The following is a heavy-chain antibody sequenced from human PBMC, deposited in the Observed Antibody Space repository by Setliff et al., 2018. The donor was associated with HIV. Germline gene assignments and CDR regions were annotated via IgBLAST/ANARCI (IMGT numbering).Heavy chain of an antibody. Sequence: SETLSLTCTVSGGSISSSSYYWGLIRQPPGKGLEWIGSVYYSGTTYYNPSLKSRVTISVDTSKNQFSLKLSSVTAADTAIYYCARGPLVTDFWSGIGTFDVWGQGTMVTVSS. V-gene: IGHV4-39*01. CDR2: VYYSGTT. CDR1: GGSISSSSYY. D-gene: IGHD3-3*01. CDR3: ARGPLVTDFWSGIGTFDV. J-gene: IGHJ3*01.